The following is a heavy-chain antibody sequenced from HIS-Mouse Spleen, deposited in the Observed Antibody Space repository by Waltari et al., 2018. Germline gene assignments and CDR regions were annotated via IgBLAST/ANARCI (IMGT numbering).Heavy chain of an antibody. CDR2: IYYSGST. Sequence: QLQLQESGPGLVKPSETLSLTCTVSGGPISSSSYYWGWISQPPGKGLEWIGSIYYSGSTYYNPSLKSRVTISVDTSKNQFSLKLSSVTAADTAVYYCARLAAAGTYWGQGTLVTVSS. CDR3: ARLAAAGTY. D-gene: IGHD6-13*01. V-gene: IGHV4-39*07. CDR1: GGPISSSSYY. J-gene: IGHJ4*02.